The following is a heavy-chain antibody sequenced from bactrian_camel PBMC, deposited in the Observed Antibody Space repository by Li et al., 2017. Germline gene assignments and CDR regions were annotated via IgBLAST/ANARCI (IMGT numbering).Heavy chain of an antibody. V-gene: IGHV3S60*01. Sequence: LVESGGGSVETGGSLRLSCAASGFTFDEYDMAWYRQPPTNECELVSRISTDGSTYYGDSVKGRFTISQDNAKNMMYLQMHSLKPEDTAMYYCAADCSGPTCGRAPCDYWGQGTQVTVS. CDR1: GFTFDEYD. J-gene: IGHJ4*01. CDR2: ISTDGST. CDR3: AADCSGPTCGRAPCDY. D-gene: IGHD2*01.